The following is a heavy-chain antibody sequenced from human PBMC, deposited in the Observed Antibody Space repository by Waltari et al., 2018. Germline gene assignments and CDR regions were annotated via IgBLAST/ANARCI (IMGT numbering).Heavy chain of an antibody. CDR3: ARGLRKGGAFDI. CDR1: GGSFRGYY. Sequence: QVQLQQWGAGLLKPSETLSPTCAVYGGSFRGYYWSWIRQPPGKGLEWIGEINHSGSTNYNPSLKSRVTISVDTSKNQFSLKLSSVTAADTAVYYCARGLRKGGAFDIWGQGTMVTVSS. D-gene: IGHD1-26*01. J-gene: IGHJ3*02. V-gene: IGHV4-34*01. CDR2: INHSGST.